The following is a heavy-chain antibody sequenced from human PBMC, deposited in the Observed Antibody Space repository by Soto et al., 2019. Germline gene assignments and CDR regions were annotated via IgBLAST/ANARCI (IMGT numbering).Heavy chain of an antibody. D-gene: IGHD6-19*01. CDR1: GFTFSDHY. J-gene: IGHJ4*02. V-gene: IGHV3-72*01. CDR2: TRNKANSYTT. Sequence: GGSLRLSCAASGFTFSDHYMDWVRQAPGKGLEWVGRTRNKANSYTTEYAASVKGRFTISRDDSKNSLYLQMNSLKTEDTAVYYCARAPEHSSGWYYFDYWGQGTLVTVSS. CDR3: ARAPEHSSGWYYFDY.